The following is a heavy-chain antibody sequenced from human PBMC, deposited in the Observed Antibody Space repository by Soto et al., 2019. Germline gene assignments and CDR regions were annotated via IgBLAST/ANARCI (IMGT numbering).Heavy chain of an antibody. CDR3: ARKDKSGYFNWFDP. D-gene: IGHD3-22*01. Sequence: GESLKISCRTSGHKFTSSWIARERQMPGKGLEWMGIIFPSDSDTRYSPSFQGQVTISADRSTSTVFLQWASLKASDTAVYFCARKDKSGYFNWFDPWGQGTLVTVSS. CDR2: IFPSDSDT. J-gene: IGHJ5*02. CDR1: GHKFTSSW. V-gene: IGHV5-51*01.